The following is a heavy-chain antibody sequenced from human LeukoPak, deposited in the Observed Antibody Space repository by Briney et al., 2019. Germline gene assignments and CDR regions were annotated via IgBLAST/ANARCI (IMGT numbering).Heavy chain of an antibody. Sequence: SETLSLTCTVSGGSISSYYWSWIRQPPGKGLEWIGYIYYSGSTNYNPSLKSRVTISVDTSKNQFSLKLRSVTAADTAVYYCARGGGYDFWSGYGTYYFDYWGQGTLVTVSS. CDR2: IYYSGST. CDR1: GGSISSYY. V-gene: IGHV4-59*01. CDR3: ARGGGYDFWSGYGTYYFDY. J-gene: IGHJ4*02. D-gene: IGHD3-3*01.